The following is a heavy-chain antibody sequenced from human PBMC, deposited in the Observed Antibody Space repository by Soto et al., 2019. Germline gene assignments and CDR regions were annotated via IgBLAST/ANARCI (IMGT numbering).Heavy chain of an antibody. V-gene: IGHV3-21*01. CDR1: GFTFSSYS. J-gene: IGHJ4*02. CDR2: ISSSSYI. Sequence: GGSLRLSCAASGFTFSSYSMNWVRQAPGKGLEWVSSISSSSYIYYADSVKGRFTISRDNAKNSLYLQMNSLRAEDTAVYYCARESELGDQASYDYWGQGTRVTVAS. CDR3: ARESELGDQASYDY. D-gene: IGHD2-2*01.